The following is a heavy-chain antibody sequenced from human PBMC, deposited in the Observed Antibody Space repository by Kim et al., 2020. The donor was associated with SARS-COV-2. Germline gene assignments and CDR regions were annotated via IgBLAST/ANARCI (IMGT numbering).Heavy chain of an antibody. CDR3: ARGRMPGYYFDY. Sequence: WGSLRLSCAASGFSFSRFVIHWVRQAPGKGLQWVAVISYDGSNNYYTDSVKGRFTISRDNSKNTLYLQMNSLTAEDTAVYYCARGRMPGYYFDYWGQVILVTVSS. J-gene: IGHJ4*02. CDR1: GFSFSRFV. V-gene: IGHV3-30-3*01. CDR2: ISYDGSNN. D-gene: IGHD2-2*01.